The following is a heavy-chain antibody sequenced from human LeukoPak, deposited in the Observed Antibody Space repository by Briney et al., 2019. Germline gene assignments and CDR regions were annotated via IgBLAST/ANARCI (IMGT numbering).Heavy chain of an antibody. CDR1: GFTFSSYG. CDR3: AEIRVIFIWNYAYYFDY. J-gene: IGHJ4*02. V-gene: IGHV3-30*18. D-gene: IGHD1-7*01. CDR2: ISYDGSDK. Sequence: GRSLRLSCAASGFTFSSYGMHWVRQAPGKGLEWVAVISYDGSDKYYADSVKGRFTISRDNSKNTLYLQMNSLRAEDTAVYYCAEIRVIFIWNYAYYFDYWGQGSLVTVSS.